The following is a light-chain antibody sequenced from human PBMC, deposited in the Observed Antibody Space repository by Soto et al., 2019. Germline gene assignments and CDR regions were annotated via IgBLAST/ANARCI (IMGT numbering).Light chain of an antibody. CDR2: DAS. CDR1: QSISNH. CDR3: QQYHTYPRT. V-gene: IGKV1-5*01. Sequence: DIQMTQSPSSLSSSVEDRVIIRCRASQSISNHLNWYQQKPGKAPKLLISDASNLATGVPSRFSGSGSGTEFTLSISSPQPDDFATYYCQQYHTYPRTFGQGTKVDIK. J-gene: IGKJ1*01.